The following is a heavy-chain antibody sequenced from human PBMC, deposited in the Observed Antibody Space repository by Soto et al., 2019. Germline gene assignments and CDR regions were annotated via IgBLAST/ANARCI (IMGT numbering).Heavy chain of an antibody. CDR2: IDPSDSYT. CDR3: ASCIQLLCSDYYGMDV. Sequence: PGESLKISCKGSGYSFTSYWISWVRQMPGKGLEWMGRIDPSDSYTDYSPSFQGHVTISADKSISTACLQWSSLKASDTAMYYCASCIQLLCSDYYGMDVWGQGTTVTVSS. J-gene: IGHJ6*02. CDR1: GYSFTSYW. D-gene: IGHD2-2*01. V-gene: IGHV5-10-1*01.